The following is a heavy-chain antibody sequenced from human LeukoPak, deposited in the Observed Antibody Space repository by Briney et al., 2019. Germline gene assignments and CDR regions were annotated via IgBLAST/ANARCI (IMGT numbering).Heavy chain of an antibody. D-gene: IGHD3-10*01. Sequence: GGSLRLSCAASGFTFRSYGMHWVRQAPGKGLEWVAYIQNDGSNEQYADSVKGRFSISRDSSKNILYLQMNSLRAEDTAVYYCAKEWVLLWFGELSRVAFDIWGQGTMVTVSS. CDR2: IQNDGSNE. CDR3: AKEWVLLWFGELSRVAFDI. J-gene: IGHJ3*02. V-gene: IGHV3-30*02. CDR1: GFTFRSYG.